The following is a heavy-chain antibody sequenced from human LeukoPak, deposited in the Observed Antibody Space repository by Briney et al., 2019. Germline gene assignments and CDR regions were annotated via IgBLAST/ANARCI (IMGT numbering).Heavy chain of an antibody. J-gene: IGHJ4*02. CDR2: ISPDGSET. D-gene: IGHD7-27*01. Sequence: GGSLRLSCAASGFSFSNFRMHWGRQAPGEGLVWVSRISPDGSETTYADSVKGRFTISRGNAKNTLYLQLSSLRAEDTAVYYCARDMWGSFDYWGQGALVTVSS. CDR3: ARDMWGSFDY. CDR1: GFSFSNFR. V-gene: IGHV3-74*01.